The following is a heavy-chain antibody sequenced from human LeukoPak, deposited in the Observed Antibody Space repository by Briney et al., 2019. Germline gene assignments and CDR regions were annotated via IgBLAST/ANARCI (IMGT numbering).Heavy chain of an antibody. Sequence: SETLSLTCTVSSYSISSGYYWGWIRQPPGKGLEWIGNIYHSGNTYYKPSLKSRVTISVDTSKNQFSLKLSSVTAADTAVYYCARAIGGVIVIPNFDAFDIWGQGTMVTVSS. CDR3: ARAIGGVIVIPNFDAFDI. V-gene: IGHV4-38-2*02. CDR2: IYHSGNT. D-gene: IGHD3-16*02. CDR1: SYSISSGYY. J-gene: IGHJ3*02.